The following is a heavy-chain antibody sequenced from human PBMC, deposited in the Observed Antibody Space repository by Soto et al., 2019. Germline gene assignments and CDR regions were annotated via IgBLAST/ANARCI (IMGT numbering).Heavy chain of an antibody. J-gene: IGHJ4*02. V-gene: IGHV4-34*01. CDR2: INHSGST. CDR1: GGSFSGYY. CDR3: ARVGGHYYGSGSYSTPNDY. D-gene: IGHD3-10*01. Sequence: QVQLQQWGAGLLKPSETLSLTCAVYGGSFSGYYWSWIRQPPGKGLEWIGEINHSGSTNYNPSLKIRVTISVDTSKNQLSVKLSSVTAADTAVYYCARVGGHYYGSGSYSTPNDYWGQGTLVTVSS.